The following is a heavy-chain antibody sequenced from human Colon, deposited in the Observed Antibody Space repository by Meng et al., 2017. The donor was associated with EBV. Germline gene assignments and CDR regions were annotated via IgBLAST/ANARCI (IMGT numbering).Heavy chain of an antibody. D-gene: IGHD6-25*01. Sequence: VESGGGFVKPGGSLSLSCAASGFNFNDDYMTWIRQAPGKVLGWVAFISKMGDGISYAESVRGRFTISRDSATHSLYLQMNSLRAEDTAVYYCARDLGGPRDYWGQGTLVTVSS. V-gene: IGHV3-11*01. CDR2: ISKMGDGI. J-gene: IGHJ4*02. CDR1: GFNFNDDY. CDR3: ARDLGGPRDY.